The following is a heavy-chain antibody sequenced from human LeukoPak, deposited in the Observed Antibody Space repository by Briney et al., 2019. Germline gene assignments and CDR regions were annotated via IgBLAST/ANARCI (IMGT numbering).Heavy chain of an antibody. CDR1: GFTFSSYG. Sequence: GGSLRLSCAAPGFTFSSYGMHWVRQAPGTGLEWVAVIWYDGSNKYYADSVKGRFTISRDNSKNSLYLQMNSLRAEDTAVYYCARDPRIDYWGQGTLVTVSS. V-gene: IGHV3-33*01. J-gene: IGHJ4*02. CDR2: IWYDGSNK. CDR3: ARDPRIDY.